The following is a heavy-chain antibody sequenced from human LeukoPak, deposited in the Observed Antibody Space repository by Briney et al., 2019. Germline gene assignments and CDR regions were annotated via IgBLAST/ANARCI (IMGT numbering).Heavy chain of an antibody. D-gene: IGHD2-2*01. CDR3: AKIRYCSSTSCYLHAFDI. CDR2: IPARGGST. Sequence: GGSLRLSCAASGFTFSSNVTIWVRQAPGKGLEWVSSIPARGGSTYYADSVKGRFTIYRDNSKRTLFLQMNSLRAEDTAVYYCAKIRYCSSTSCYLHAFDIWGQGTMVTVSS. J-gene: IGHJ3*02. CDR1: GFTFSSNV. V-gene: IGHV3-23*01.